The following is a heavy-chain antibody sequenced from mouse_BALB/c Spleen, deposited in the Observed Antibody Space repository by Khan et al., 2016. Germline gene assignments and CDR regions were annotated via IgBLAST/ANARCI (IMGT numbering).Heavy chain of an antibody. V-gene: IGHV1-87*01. D-gene: IGHD2-3*01. Sequence: QVQLQQSGAELARPGASVKLSCKASGYTFTSYWMQWVKQRPGQGLEWIGAIYPGDGDTRYTQKFKGKATLTADKSSSTAYMQLSSLASEDSVVYYCARGWDGYFDVWGAGTTVTVSS. CDR1: GYTFTSYW. J-gene: IGHJ1*01. CDR3: ARGWDGYFDV. CDR2: IYPGDGDT.